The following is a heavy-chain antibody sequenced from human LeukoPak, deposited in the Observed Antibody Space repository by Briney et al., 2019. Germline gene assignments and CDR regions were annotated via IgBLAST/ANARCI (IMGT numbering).Heavy chain of an antibody. J-gene: IGHJ4*02. CDR1: GGSISSGSYY. D-gene: IGHD4-11*01. Sequence: SETLSLTCTVSGGSISSGSYYWSWIQQPAGKGLEWIGRIYTSGSTNYNPSLKSRVTISVDTSKNQFSLKLSSVTAADTAVYYCARDLGNDYPNWGQGTLVTVSS. CDR3: ARDLGNDYPN. CDR2: IYTSGST. V-gene: IGHV4-61*02.